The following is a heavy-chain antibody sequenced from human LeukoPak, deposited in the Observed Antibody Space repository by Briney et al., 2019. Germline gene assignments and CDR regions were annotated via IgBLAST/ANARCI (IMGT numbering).Heavy chain of an antibody. J-gene: IGHJ5*02. Sequence: SETLSLTCTVSGGSISSGYYYWSWIRQPPGKGLEWIGYIYYSGSTYYNPSLKSRVTISVDTSKNQFSLKLSSVTAADTAVYYCARGPYDFWSGYYPTWGQGTLVTVSS. CDR1: GGSISSGYYY. CDR2: IYYSGST. V-gene: IGHV4-30-4*01. CDR3: ARGPYDFWSGYYPT. D-gene: IGHD3-3*01.